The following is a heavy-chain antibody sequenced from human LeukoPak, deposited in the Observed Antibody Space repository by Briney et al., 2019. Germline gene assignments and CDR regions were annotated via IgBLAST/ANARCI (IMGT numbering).Heavy chain of an antibody. D-gene: IGHD6-19*01. V-gene: IGHV4-59*08. J-gene: IGHJ4*02. CDR1: GGSISSYY. CDR3: ARSGTAVAAPSFNY. Sequence: SETLSLTCTVSGGSISSYYWSWIRQPPGKGLEWIGYIYYSGSTNYNPSLKSRVTISVDTSKNQFSLKLSSVTAADTAVYYCARSGTAVAAPSFNYWGQGTLVTVSS. CDR2: IYYSGST.